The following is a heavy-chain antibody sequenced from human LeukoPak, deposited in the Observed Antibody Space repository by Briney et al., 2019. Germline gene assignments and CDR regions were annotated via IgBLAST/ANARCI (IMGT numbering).Heavy chain of an antibody. Sequence: PGGSLRLSCAASGFTFSSYDMHWVRQATGKGLEWVSAIGTAGDTYYPGSVKGRFTISRDNSKNTLYLQMNSLRAEDTAVYYCASALYSSGWYQVWYFDYWGQGTLVTVSS. CDR1: GFTFSSYD. CDR2: IGTAGDT. V-gene: IGHV3-13*01. J-gene: IGHJ4*02. CDR3: ASALYSSGWYQVWYFDY. D-gene: IGHD6-19*01.